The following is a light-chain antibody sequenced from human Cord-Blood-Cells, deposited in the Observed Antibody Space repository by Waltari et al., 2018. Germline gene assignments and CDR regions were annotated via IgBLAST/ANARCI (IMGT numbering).Light chain of an antibody. CDR3: QQYNNWPPT. V-gene: IGKV3-15*01. CDR1: QSVSSN. Sequence: EIAITRSPATLSVSPGDSATLSCRACQSVSSNLAWYQQTPGQAPRLLIYGASTRATSIPARFSGSGSGKEFTLTISSLQSEDFAVYYCQQYNNWPPTFGGGTKVEIK. J-gene: IGKJ4*01. CDR2: GAS.